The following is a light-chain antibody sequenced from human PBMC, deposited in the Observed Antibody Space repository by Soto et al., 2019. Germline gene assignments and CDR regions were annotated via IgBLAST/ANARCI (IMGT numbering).Light chain of an antibody. CDR2: GAS. Sequence: MTQSPAALSVSTRGRENLSCRASQSVRSNLAWYQQKPGQSPRLLIYGASTRATGITPRFSGGGSGTEFTVNISSLQSEDFAVYYCQQRSNWPRLTFGGGTKVDIK. J-gene: IGKJ4*01. V-gene: IGKV3-15*01. CDR3: QQRSNWPRLT. CDR1: QSVRSN.